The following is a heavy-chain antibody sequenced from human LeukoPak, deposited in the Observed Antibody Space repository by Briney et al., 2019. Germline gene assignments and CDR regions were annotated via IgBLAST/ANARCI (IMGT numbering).Heavy chain of an antibody. Sequence: PSETLSLTCTVSGGSIRSSYYYWGWIRQPPGKGLEWIGYIYYSGSTNYNPSLKSRVTISVDTSKNQFSLKLSSVTAADTAVYYCARGSYYDFWSGLSNYYYYYGMDVWGQGTTVTVSS. V-gene: IGHV4-61*05. CDR2: IYYSGST. J-gene: IGHJ6*02. CDR3: ARGSYYDFWSGLSNYYYYYGMDV. D-gene: IGHD3-3*01. CDR1: GGSIRSSYYY.